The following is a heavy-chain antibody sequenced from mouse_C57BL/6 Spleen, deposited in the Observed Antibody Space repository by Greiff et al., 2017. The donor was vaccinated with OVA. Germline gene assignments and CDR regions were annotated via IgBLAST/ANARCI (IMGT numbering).Heavy chain of an antibody. Sequence: VQLQQSGGDLVKPGGSLKLSCAASGFTFSSYGMSWVRQTPDKRLEWVATISSGGSYTYYPDSVKGRFTISRDNAKNTLYLQMSSLKSEDTAMYNCERQIPITTVVARYFDVWGTGTTVTVSS. CDR1: GFTFSSYG. CDR2: ISSGGSYT. CDR3: ERQIPITTVVARYFDV. J-gene: IGHJ1*03. D-gene: IGHD1-1*01. V-gene: IGHV5-6*01.